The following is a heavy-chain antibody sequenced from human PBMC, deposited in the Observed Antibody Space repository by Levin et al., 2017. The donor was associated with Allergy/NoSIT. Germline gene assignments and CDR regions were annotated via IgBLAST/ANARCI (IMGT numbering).Heavy chain of an antibody. CDR2: ITPDSGDT. CDR3: ARGWSSGTGY. D-gene: IGHD3-22*01. J-gene: IGHJ4*02. V-gene: IGHV1-2*02. CDR1: GYTFTGYN. Sequence: GESLKISCKASGYTFTGYNIHWVRQAPGQGLEWVGMITPDSGDTNYAQKFQGRVSVTRDTSRNTAYMELSSLRSDDTAMYYCARGWSSGTGYWGQGTLVTVSS.